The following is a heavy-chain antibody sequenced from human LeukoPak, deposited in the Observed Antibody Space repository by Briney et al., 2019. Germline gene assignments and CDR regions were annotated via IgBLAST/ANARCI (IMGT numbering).Heavy chain of an antibody. J-gene: IGHJ4*02. D-gene: IGHD3/OR15-3a*01. V-gene: IGHV3-30-3*01. CDR3: ARDWTLNY. Sequence: GGSLRLSCAASGFTFSSYAMHWVRQAPGKGLEWVAVVSFDGDNKYYADSVKDRFSISRDNSQNTLYLQLNSLRAEDTAVYYCARDWTLNYWGQGTLVTVSS. CDR2: VSFDGDNK. CDR1: GFTFSSYA.